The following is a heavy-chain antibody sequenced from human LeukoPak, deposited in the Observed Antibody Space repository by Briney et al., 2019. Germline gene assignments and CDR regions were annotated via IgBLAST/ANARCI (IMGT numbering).Heavy chain of an antibody. V-gene: IGHV4-39*01. D-gene: IGHD6-13*01. CDR2: IYYSGST. CDR3: ARLNIIGSSPVHHFDY. Sequence: PSETLSLTCTVSGGSISRTNYYWGWIRQPPGKGLEWIGSIYYSGSTDYNPSLKSRVTISVDTSKNQFSLKLRSVTAADTAVYYCARLNIIGSSPVHHFDYWGQGTLVTVSP. J-gene: IGHJ4*02. CDR1: GGSISRTNYY.